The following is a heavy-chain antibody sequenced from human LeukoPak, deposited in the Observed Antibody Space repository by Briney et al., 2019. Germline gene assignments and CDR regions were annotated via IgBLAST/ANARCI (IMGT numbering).Heavy chain of an antibody. CDR3: ARAGGIAAAGTDFDY. CDR1: GGSFSGYY. Sequence: SETLSLTCAVYGGSFSGYYWSWIRQPPGKGLEWIGEIYHSGSTNYNPSLKSRVTISVDTSKNQFSLKLSSVTAADTAVYYCARAGGIAAAGTDFDYWGQGTLVTVSS. J-gene: IGHJ4*02. D-gene: IGHD6-13*01. V-gene: IGHV4-34*01. CDR2: IYHSGST.